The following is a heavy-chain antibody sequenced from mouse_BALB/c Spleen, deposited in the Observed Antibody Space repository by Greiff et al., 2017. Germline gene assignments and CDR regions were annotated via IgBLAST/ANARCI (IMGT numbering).Heavy chain of an antibody. V-gene: IGHV5-4*02. J-gene: IGHJ3*01. Sequence: EVNVVESGGGLVKPGGSLKLSCAASGFTFSDYYMYWVRQTPEKRLEWVATISDGGSYTYYPDSVKGRFTISRDNAKNNLYLQMSSLKSEDTAMYYCARDNTGFAYWGQGTLVTVSA. CDR3: ARDNTGFAY. CDR1: GFTFSDYY. CDR2: ISDGGSYT.